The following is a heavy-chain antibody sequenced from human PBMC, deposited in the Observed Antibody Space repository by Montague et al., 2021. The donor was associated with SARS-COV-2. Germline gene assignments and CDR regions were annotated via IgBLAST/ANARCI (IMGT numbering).Heavy chain of an antibody. CDR2: ISHDGSNK. CDR1: GFTFSSYA. J-gene: IGHJ4*02. D-gene: IGHD5-18*01. CDR3: AAPMVKDY. Sequence: SLRLSCAASGFTFSSYATHWVRQAPGKELEWVAVISHDGSNKYYADSVKGRFTISRDNSKNTLYLQMNSLRAEDTAVYYCAAPMVKDYWGQGTLVTVSS. V-gene: IGHV3-30-3*01.